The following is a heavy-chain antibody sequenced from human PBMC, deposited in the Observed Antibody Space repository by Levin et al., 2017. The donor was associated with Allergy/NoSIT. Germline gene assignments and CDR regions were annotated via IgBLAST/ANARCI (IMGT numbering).Heavy chain of an antibody. CDR1: GGSISSYY. D-gene: IGHD5-18*01. CDR2: IYYSGST. CDR3: ARDGGGRYSYDLYYYYGMDV. J-gene: IGHJ6*02. V-gene: IGHV4-59*01. Sequence: SETLSLTCTVSGGSISSYYWSWIRQPPGKGLEWIGYIYYSGSTNYNPSLKSRVTISVDTSKNQFSLKLSSVTAADTAVYYCARDGGGRYSYDLYYYYGMDVWGQGTTVTVSS.